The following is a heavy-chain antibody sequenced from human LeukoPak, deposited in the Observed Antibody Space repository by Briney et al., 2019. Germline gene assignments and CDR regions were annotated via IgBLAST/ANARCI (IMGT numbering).Heavy chain of an antibody. Sequence: GGSLRLSCAASAFTFSDYSMNWVRQAPGKGLECISYISGRSSTIYYADSVRGRFTISRDNAKNSMYLQMNSLRAEDTAVYYCARDRLTSGSYFFVYWGQGTLVTVSS. D-gene: IGHD1-26*01. J-gene: IGHJ4*02. CDR2: ISGRSSTI. CDR3: ARDRLTSGSYFFVY. CDR1: AFTFSDYS. V-gene: IGHV3-48*01.